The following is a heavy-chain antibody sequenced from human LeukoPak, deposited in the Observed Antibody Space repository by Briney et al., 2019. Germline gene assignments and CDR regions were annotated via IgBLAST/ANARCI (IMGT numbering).Heavy chain of an antibody. Sequence: PSETLSLTCNVSGDSITNYYWNWIRQPPGKGLEWIGYIYYTGSTNSNPSLKSRLTISLDTSKKHFSLKLSSVTAADTAIYYCASSYFYDGNRYFDYWGQGALVTVSS. J-gene: IGHJ4*02. CDR2: IYYTGST. D-gene: IGHD3-22*01. V-gene: IGHV4-59*08. CDR3: ASSYFYDGNRYFDY. CDR1: GDSITNYY.